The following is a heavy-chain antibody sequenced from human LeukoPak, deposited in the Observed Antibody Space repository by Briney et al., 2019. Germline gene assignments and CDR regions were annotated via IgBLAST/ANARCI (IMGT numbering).Heavy chain of an antibody. D-gene: IGHD5-12*01. CDR1: GGSINSYY. Sequence: SETLSLTCTVSGGSINSYYWSWLRQPAERGLEWIGRIYASGSTTYNPSLRSRVAISMDTSKNQFSLRLTSVTAADTAVYYCARVDQSGYDTRGWFDPWGQGTLVTVSS. CDR2: IYASGST. V-gene: IGHV4-4*07. J-gene: IGHJ5*02. CDR3: ARVDQSGYDTRGWFDP.